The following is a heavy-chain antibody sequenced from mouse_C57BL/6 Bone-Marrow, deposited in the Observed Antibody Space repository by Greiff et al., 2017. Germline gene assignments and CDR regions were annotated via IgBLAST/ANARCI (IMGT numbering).Heavy chain of an antibody. CDR3: ARGSYEGY. V-gene: IGHV1-42*01. CDR2: INPRTGDT. Sequence: EVKLMESGPELVKPGASVKLSCKASGYSFTGYYLNWVKPSTEQSLEWIGEINPRTGDTTYNQKFKAKATLTVDKSSSTAYMQRMSLTSEDSAVYYCARGSYEGYWGQGTTLTVSS. D-gene: IGHD2-3*01. J-gene: IGHJ2*01. CDR1: GYSFTGYY.